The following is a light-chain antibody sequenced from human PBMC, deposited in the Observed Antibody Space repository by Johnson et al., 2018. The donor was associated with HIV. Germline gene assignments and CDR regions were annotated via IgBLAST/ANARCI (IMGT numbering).Light chain of an antibody. CDR3: GTWDSSLSAGGV. Sequence: QSVFTQPPSVSVAPGQKVTISCSGSSSNIGNNYVSWYQQLPGTAPKLLIYENNKRPSGIPDRFSGSKSGTSATLGITGLQTGDEADYYCGTWDSSLSAGGVFGTGTKVTVL. V-gene: IGLV1-51*02. CDR2: ENN. J-gene: IGLJ1*01. CDR1: SSNIGNNY.